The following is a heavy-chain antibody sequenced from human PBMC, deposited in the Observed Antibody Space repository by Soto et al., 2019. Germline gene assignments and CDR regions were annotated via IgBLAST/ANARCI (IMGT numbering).Heavy chain of an antibody. V-gene: IGHV4-34*01. J-gene: IGHJ6*03. CDR2: INHSGST. CDR1: GGSFSGYY. CDR3: ARSYYYGSGSYFRAHNYYYNYMDV. Sequence: SETLSLTCAVYGGSFSGYYWSWIRQPPGKGLEWIGEINHSGSTNYNPSLKSRVTISVDTSKNQFSLKLSSVTAADTAVYYCARSYYYGSGSYFRAHNYYYNYMDVWGKGTTVTVSS. D-gene: IGHD3-10*01.